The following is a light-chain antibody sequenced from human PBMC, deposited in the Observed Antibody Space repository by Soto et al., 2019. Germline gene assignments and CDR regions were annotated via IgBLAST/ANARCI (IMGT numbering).Light chain of an antibody. CDR1: QSVSSSY. Sequence: EIVLTQSPGTLSLSPGDRSTLSGRASQSVSSSYLAWYQQKPGQAPRLLIYGASSRATGIPDRFSGSGSGTHFTLTISRMEPEDFAVYYCQQYGSQTTFAQGTKVDIK. V-gene: IGKV3-20*01. CDR3: QQYGSQTT. J-gene: IGKJ1*01. CDR2: GAS.